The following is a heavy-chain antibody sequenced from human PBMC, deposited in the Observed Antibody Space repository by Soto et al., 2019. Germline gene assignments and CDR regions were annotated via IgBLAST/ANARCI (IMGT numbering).Heavy chain of an antibody. V-gene: IGHV4-59*08. CDR1: GGAISSYY. D-gene: IGHD6-19*01. CDR3: AIHIAVAGEFDY. J-gene: IGHJ4*02. CDR2: IYYSGST. Sequence: SDTLSLTCTVSGGAISSYYWIWIRQPLGKGMEWIGYIYYSGSTNYNPSPKSRVTISVDTSKNQFSLKLSSVTAADTAVYYCAIHIAVAGEFDYWGQRSRATVFS.